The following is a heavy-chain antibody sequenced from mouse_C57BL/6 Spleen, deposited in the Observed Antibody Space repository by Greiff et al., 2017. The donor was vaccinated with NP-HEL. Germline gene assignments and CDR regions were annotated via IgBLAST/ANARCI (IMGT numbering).Heavy chain of an antibody. CDR2: IDPSDSYT. Sequence: QVQLQQPGAELVMPGASVKLSCKASGYTFTSYWMHWVKQRPGQGLEWIGEIDPSDSYTNYNQKFKGKSTLTVDKSSSTAYMQLSSLTSEDSAVYYCAQGEGLRGYYAMDYWGQGTTLTVSS. V-gene: IGHV1-69*01. CDR3: AQGEGLRGYYAMDY. J-gene: IGHJ4*01. CDR1: GYTFTSYW. D-gene: IGHD2-4*01.